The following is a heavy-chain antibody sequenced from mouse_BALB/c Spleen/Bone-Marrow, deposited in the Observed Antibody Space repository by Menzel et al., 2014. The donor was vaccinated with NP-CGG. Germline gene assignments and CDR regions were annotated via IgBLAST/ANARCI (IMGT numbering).Heavy chain of an antibody. J-gene: IGHJ4*01. CDR2: IRLKSNNYAT. V-gene: IGHV6-6*02. D-gene: IGHD1-1*01. Sequence: EVMLVESGGGWVQPGGSMKLSCVASGFTFSNYWMNWVRQSPEKGLEWVAEIRLKSNNYATHYAESVKGRFTISRDDSKSSVYLQMNNLRAEDTGIYYCTSATVVGMDYWGQGTSVTVSP. CDR1: GFTFSNYW. CDR3: TSATVVGMDY.